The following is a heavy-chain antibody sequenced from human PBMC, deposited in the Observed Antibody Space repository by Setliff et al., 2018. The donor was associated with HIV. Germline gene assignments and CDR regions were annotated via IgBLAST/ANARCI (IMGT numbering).Heavy chain of an antibody. CDR3: THVNNFRSVYFAS. CDR1: GFSLSTRGVG. Sequence: SGPTLVNPTQTLTLTCTFSGFSLSTRGVGVGWIRQPPGKALDWLTLIYWDDDKRYNPSLKDRLTITKATSNNHVVLMMSNMDPADTATYYCTHVNNFRSVYFASWGQGTLVTVSS. V-gene: IGHV2-5*02. CDR2: IYWDDDK. D-gene: IGHD1-1*01. J-gene: IGHJ4*02.